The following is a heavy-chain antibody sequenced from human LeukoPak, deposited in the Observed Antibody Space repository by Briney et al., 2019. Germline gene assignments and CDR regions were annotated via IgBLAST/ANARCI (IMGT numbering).Heavy chain of an antibody. V-gene: IGHV3-30-3*01. CDR2: ISYDGSNK. D-gene: IGHD6-13*01. Sequence: PGRSLRLSCAASGLTFSSYAMHWVRQAPGKGLEWVAVISYDGSNKYYADSVKGRFTISRDNSKNTLYLQMNSLRAEDTAVYSCARGPGGWYSSSWYSGWFDPWGQGTLVTVSS. J-gene: IGHJ5*02. CDR1: GLTFSSYA. CDR3: ARGPGGWYSSSWYSGWFDP.